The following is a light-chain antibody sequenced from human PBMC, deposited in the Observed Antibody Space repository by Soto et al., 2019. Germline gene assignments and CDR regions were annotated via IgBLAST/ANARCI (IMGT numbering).Light chain of an antibody. CDR2: DAS. CDR3: QQTYSPPRT. J-gene: IGKJ1*01. V-gene: IGKV1-39*01. CDR1: QRISSY. Sequence: DILMTQSPSSLSASVADRVTITCRASQRISSYVNWYQQKPGRAHSLLIWDASTLQSGVPSRFSGSGSGTDFTLTISSLQPEDFASYYGQQTYSPPRTFDQGT.